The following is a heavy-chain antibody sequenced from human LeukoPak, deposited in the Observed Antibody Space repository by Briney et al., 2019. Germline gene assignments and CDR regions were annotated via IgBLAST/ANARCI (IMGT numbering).Heavy chain of an antibody. CDR2: IYSNGDT. CDR1: GDSISSGSYY. J-gene: IGHJ6*03. V-gene: IGHV4-61*02. CDR3: ASRHSKQQPYYYYMDI. D-gene: IGHD6-13*01. Sequence: SETLSLTCTVSGDSISSGSYYWSWIRQPAGKGLEWIGRIYSNGDTKFNPSLKSRVTISLDTSKNQSSLKLSSAPAAATAVYYCASRHSKQQPYYYYMDIWGKGTTVTVSS.